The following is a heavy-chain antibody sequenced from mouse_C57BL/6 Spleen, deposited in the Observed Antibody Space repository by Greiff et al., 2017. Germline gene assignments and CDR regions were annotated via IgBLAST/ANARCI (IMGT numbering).Heavy chain of an antibody. CDR2: IHPNSGST. D-gene: IGHD2-4*01. Sequence: VQLQQSGAELVKPGASVKLSCKASGYTFTSYWMHWVKQRPGQGLEWIGMIHPNSGSTNYNEKFKSKATLTVDKSSSTAYMQLSSLTSEDSAVYYCARRYDYDDYAMDYWGQGTSVTVSS. CDR1: GYTFTSYW. CDR3: ARRYDYDDYAMDY. J-gene: IGHJ4*01. V-gene: IGHV1-64*01.